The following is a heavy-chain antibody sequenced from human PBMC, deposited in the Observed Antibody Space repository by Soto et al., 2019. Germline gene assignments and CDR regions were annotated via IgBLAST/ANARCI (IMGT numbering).Heavy chain of an antibody. D-gene: IGHD5-18*01. CDR3: ASELSGYSYGPGEVY. V-gene: IGHV4-30-4*01. CDR1: VGSISSSSYY. J-gene: IGHJ4*02. CDR2: IYYNGSA. Sequence: SETLSLTCTVSVGSISSSSYYWSWIRQPPGEGLEWIGYIYYNGSAYYNPSLMSRLTMSVDTSKNEFSLNLNSVTAADTAVYFCASELSGYSYGPGEVYWGQGTLVTVSS.